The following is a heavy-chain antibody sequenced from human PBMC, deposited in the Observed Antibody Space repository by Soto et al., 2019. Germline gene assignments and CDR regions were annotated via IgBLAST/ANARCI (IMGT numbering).Heavy chain of an antibody. CDR3: ARDYYDSSGYLAPLDY. J-gene: IGHJ4*02. CDR2: ISSSSSYI. V-gene: IGHV3-21*01. CDR1: GFTFSSYS. D-gene: IGHD3-22*01. Sequence: PGGSLRLSCAASGFTFSSYSMNWVRQAPGKGLEWVSSISSSSSYIYYAESVKGRFTISRDNAKNSLYLQMNCLRAEDSAVYYCARDYYDSSGYLAPLDYWGQGTLVTVSS.